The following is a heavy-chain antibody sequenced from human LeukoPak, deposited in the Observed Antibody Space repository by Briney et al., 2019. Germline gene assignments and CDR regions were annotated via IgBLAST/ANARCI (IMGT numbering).Heavy chain of an antibody. CDR3: ARGTPHGPYYYYIDV. CDR2: IYSSENT. V-gene: IGHV4-4*07. CDR1: GGSISGYY. D-gene: IGHD2-15*01. Sequence: SETLSLTCSVSGGSISGYYLNWIRQSADKGLEWIGRIYSSENTRYNPSLGGRVTMSLDTSKNQFSPTLSSVTAADTATYYCARGTPHGPYYYYIDVWGKGTTVTVSS. J-gene: IGHJ6*03.